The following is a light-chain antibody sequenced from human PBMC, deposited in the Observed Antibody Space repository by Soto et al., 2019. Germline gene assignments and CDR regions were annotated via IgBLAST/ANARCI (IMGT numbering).Light chain of an antibody. J-gene: IGKJ1*01. CDR1: QSVSSN. V-gene: IGKV3-15*01. CDR2: GAS. Sequence: EIVMTQPPATLSVSPGERATLSYRASQSVSSNLAWYQQKPGQAPRLLIYGASTRATGIPARFSGSGTGTEGTLTISSLQSEDFVGYYCQQYNNSPPRAWTLVQGTKVEIK. CDR3: QQYNNSPPRAWT.